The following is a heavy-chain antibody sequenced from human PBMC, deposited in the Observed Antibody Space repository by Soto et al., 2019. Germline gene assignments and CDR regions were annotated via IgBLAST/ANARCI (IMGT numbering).Heavy chain of an antibody. D-gene: IGHD6-19*01. Sequence: GGSLRLSCSASGFTFNSYAMHWVRQAPGKGLEFVSAISSYGADTYYADSVKGRLAISRDNSKNTLYLQMSSLRAEDTALYYCVKEGYMRSDWYGQFDYWGQGALVTVSS. J-gene: IGHJ4*02. CDR2: ISSYGADT. CDR3: VKEGYMRSDWYGQFDY. CDR1: GFTFNSYA. V-gene: IGHV3-64D*06.